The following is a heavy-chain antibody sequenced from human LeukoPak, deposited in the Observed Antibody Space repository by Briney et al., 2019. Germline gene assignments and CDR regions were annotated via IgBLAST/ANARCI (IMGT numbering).Heavy chain of an antibody. J-gene: IGHJ3*02. Sequence: SETLSLTCTVSGGSISSYYWSWIRQPPGKGLEWIGYIYYGGSTNYNPSLKSRVTISVDTSKNQFSLKLSSVTAADTAVYYCARDTSSGWYGAFDIWGQGTMVTVSS. V-gene: IGHV4-59*01. CDR2: IYYGGST. CDR1: GGSISSYY. CDR3: ARDTSSGWYGAFDI. D-gene: IGHD6-19*01.